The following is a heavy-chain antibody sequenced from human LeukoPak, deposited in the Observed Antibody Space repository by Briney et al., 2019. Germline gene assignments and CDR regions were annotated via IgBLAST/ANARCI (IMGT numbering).Heavy chain of an antibody. CDR2: IYYSRIT. J-gene: IGHJ1*01. Sequence: SETLSLTCSVSGGSISSYYWSWVRQPPGKGLGWIAYIYYSRITNYNPSLKSRATISVDTSKNQFCLKLTAVTAADTAVYYCATLSSGRPHEYCQHWGQGTLVTVSS. D-gene: IGHD3-22*01. V-gene: IGHV4-59*01. CDR3: ATLSSGRPHEYCQH. CDR1: GGSISSYY.